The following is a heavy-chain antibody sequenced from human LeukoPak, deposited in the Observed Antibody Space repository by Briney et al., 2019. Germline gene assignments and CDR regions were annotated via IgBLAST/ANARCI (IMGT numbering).Heavy chain of an antibody. D-gene: IGHD6-6*01. CDR1: GYTFTGYY. V-gene: IGHV1-2*02. J-gene: IGHJ4*02. Sequence: ASVKVSCKASGYTFTGYYMHWVRQAPGQGLEWMGWINPNSGGTNYAQKFQGRVTMTRDTSISTAYMELSRLRSDDTAVYYCARDREYWKLVRGANFDYWGQGTLVTVSS. CDR2: INPNSGGT. CDR3: ARDREYWKLVRGANFDY.